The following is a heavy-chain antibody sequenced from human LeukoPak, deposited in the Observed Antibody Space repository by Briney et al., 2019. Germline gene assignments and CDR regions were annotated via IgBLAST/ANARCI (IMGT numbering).Heavy chain of an antibody. CDR1: GVSISSSNSY. CDR2: IYYSGNT. CDR3: ARDNYYGSGSFDY. D-gene: IGHD3-10*01. Sequence: SETLSLTCTVSGVSISSSNSYWGWIRQPPGKGLEWIGSIYYSGNTYYNASLKSQVSISIDTSKNQFSLKLTSVTAADTAVYYCARDNYYGSGSFDYWGQGTLVTVSS. J-gene: IGHJ4*02. V-gene: IGHV4-39*02.